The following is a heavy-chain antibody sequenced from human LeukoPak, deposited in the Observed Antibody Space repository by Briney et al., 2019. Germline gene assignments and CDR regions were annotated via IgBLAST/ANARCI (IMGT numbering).Heavy chain of an antibody. J-gene: IGHJ4*02. V-gene: IGHV4-59*01. CDR1: GGSISSYY. Sequence: SETLSLTCTVSGGSISSYYWNWIRQSPGKGLEWIGYIYCSGGTNYNPSLKGRVTISVDTSKSQFSLKLSSVTAADTAVYYCARSSKDDYGDYGLDYWGQGTLVTVSS. CDR3: ARSSKDDYGDYGLDY. CDR2: IYCSGGT. D-gene: IGHD4-17*01.